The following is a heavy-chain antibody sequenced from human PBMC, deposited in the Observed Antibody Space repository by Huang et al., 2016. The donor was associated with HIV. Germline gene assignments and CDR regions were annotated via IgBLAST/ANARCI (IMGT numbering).Heavy chain of an antibody. J-gene: IGHJ6*02. CDR1: GYTFISYG. CDR3: ARDLGTTVVPDDMDV. D-gene: IGHD4-17*01. Sequence: QVQLVQSGAEVKKPGASVKVSCRASGYTFISYGITWVRQAPGQGLEWMGWISPSYGYTNYAQQFQGRVTMTTDTSTNTVYMEVRSLRSDDTAVYYCARDLGTTVVPDDMDVWGQGTTVTVSS. V-gene: IGHV1-18*04. CDR2: ISPSYGYT.